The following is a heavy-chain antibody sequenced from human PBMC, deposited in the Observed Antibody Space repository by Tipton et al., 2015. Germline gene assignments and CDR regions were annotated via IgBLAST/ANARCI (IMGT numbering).Heavy chain of an antibody. CDR1: GFTFSSYG. J-gene: IGHJ6*02. V-gene: IGHV3-33*01. CDR3: ARDHPTGTRGMDV. CDR2: TWYDGSHK. D-gene: IGHD1-1*01. Sequence: SLRLSCAASGFTFSSYGMHWVRQAPGKGLEWVAVTWYDGSHKYYADSVKGRFTISRDNSKNTLYLQMNSLRAEDTAVYYCARDHPTGTRGMDVWGQGTTVTVSS.